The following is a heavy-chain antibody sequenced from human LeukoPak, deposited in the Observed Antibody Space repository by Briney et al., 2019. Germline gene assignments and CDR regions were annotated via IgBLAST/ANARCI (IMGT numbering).Heavy chain of an antibody. Sequence: GGSLRLSCAASGLNFNAYSLKWVRQAPGKGLEWLSYISHAGTIYHAASVNGCLTLSRNHSEASVFLQMNSLRTEDTDLYYCVSGGCVRAADCYSHYFDYWGQGTPVTVAS. CDR1: GLNFNAYS. V-gene: IGHV3-69-1*02. D-gene: IGHD2-21*02. CDR2: ISHAGTI. J-gene: IGHJ4*02. CDR3: VSGGCVRAADCYSHYFDY.